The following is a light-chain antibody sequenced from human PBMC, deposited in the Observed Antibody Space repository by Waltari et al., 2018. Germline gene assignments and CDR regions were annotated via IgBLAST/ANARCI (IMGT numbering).Light chain of an antibody. J-gene: IGLJ3*02. Sequence: QSALTQPASVSGSPGQSITISCTGTSNYICGHEFFSWYQQHPAQAPKLLIYHVTKRASGISSRFSGSKSGNTASLTISGLQAEDEADYYCFSFTPTSRLAMFAGGTKLTV. CDR1: SNYICGHEF. CDR3: FSFTPTSRLAM. CDR2: HVT. V-gene: IGLV2-14*03.